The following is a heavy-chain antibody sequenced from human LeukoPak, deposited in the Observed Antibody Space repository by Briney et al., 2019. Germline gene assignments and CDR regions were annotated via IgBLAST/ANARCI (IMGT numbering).Heavy chain of an antibody. Sequence: GSLRLSCAASGFTVSSNYMSWVCQAPGKGLEWVSVIYSGGSTYYADSVKGRFTISRDNSKNTLYLQMNSLRAEDTAVYYCARGRFAYCSGGSCYFDYWGQGTLVTVSS. D-gene: IGHD2-15*01. J-gene: IGHJ4*02. V-gene: IGHV3-66*01. CDR1: GFTVSSNY. CDR2: IYSGGST. CDR3: ARGRFAYCSGGSCYFDY.